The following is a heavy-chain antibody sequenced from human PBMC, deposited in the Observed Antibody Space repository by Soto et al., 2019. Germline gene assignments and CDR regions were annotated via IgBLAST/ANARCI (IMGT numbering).Heavy chain of an antibody. V-gene: IGHV3-49*04. Sequence: GESLKISCTASGFTFGDYAMSWVRQAPGKGLEWVGFIRSKAYGGTTEYAASVKGRFTISRDDSKSIAYLQMNSLKTEDTAVYYCTRDLRGYSGYDAFDIWGQGTMVTVSS. J-gene: IGHJ3*02. CDR3: TRDLRGYSGYDAFDI. D-gene: IGHD5-12*01. CDR2: IRSKAYGGTT. CDR1: GFTFGDYA.